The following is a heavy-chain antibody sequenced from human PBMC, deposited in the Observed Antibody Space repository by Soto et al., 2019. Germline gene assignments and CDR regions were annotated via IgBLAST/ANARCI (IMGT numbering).Heavy chain of an antibody. D-gene: IGHD3-22*01. Sequence: SETLSLTCTVGSISTYYWNWIRQPPGKGLEWIGYIYYMGRTNYNSSLKSRVTMSIDTSKNQFSLKLSSVTAADTAIYYCARGPTMIVVAYDCWGHGTLVTVSS. J-gene: IGHJ4*01. CDR2: IYYMGRT. CDR1: GSISTYY. V-gene: IGHV4-59*01. CDR3: ARGPTMIVVAYDC.